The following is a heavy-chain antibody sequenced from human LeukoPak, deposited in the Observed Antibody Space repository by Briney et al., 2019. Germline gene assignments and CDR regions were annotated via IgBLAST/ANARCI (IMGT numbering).Heavy chain of an antibody. V-gene: IGHV4-34*01. CDR1: GGSFSGYY. CDR2: INHSGST. D-gene: IGHD6-13*01. J-gene: IGHJ5*02. CDR3: ARGTPSGIAAAGTGHDYHNWFDP. Sequence: SETLSLTCAVYGGSFSGYYWSWIRQPPGKGLEWIGEINHSGSTNYNPSLKSRVTISVDTSKNQFSLKLSSVTAADTAVYYCARGTPSGIAAAGTGHDYHNWFDPWGQGTLVTVSS.